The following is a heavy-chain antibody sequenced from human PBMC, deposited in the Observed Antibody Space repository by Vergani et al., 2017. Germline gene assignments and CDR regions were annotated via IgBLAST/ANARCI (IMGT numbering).Heavy chain of an antibody. D-gene: IGHD6-13*01. CDR1: GGSFSGYY. J-gene: IGHJ4*02. CDR2: INHSGST. Sequence: QVQLQQWGAGLLKPSETLSLTCAVYGGSFSGYYWSWIRQPPGKGLEWIGEINHSGSTNYNPSLKSRVTISVDTSKNQFSLKLSSVTAADTAVYYCARVGMRIAAAITGWGQGTLVTVSS. V-gene: IGHV4-34*01. CDR3: ARVGMRIAAAITG.